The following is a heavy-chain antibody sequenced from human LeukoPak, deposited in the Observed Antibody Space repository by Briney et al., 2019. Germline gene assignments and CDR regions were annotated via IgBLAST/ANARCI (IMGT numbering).Heavy chain of an antibody. D-gene: IGHD3-3*01. V-gene: IGHV4-30-2*01. J-gene: IGHJ4*02. CDR2: IYHSGST. CDR3: AGGSPYVSFWFDY. Sequence: SETLSLTCAVSGGSISSGGYSWSWIRQPPGKGLEWIGYIYHSGSTYYNPSLKSRVTISVDRSKNQFSLKLSSVTAADTAVYYCAGGSPYVSFWFDYWGQGTLVTVSS. CDR1: GGSISSGGYS.